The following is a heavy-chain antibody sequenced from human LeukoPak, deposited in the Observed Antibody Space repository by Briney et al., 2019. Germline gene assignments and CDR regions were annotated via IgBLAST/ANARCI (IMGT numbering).Heavy chain of an antibody. CDR1: VDSISDYY. D-gene: IGHD1-7*01. CDR2: IYTSGST. Sequence: SETLSLTCTVSVDSISDYYRGWIRQPAGKGLEWIGRIYTSGSTNYNPSLKSRVTMSVDTSKNQFSLKLSSVTAADTAVHYCASSWNYGDWYFDLWGRGTLVTVSS. J-gene: IGHJ2*01. V-gene: IGHV4-4*07. CDR3: ASSWNYGDWYFDL.